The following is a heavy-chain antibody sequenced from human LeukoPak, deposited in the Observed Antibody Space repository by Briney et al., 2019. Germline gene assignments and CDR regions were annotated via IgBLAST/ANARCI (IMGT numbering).Heavy chain of an antibody. V-gene: IGHV1-18*01. J-gene: IGHJ6*02. CDR2: ISAYNGNT. CDR3: ASGKYDFWSGYYFSSDYYYGMDV. Sequence: GASVKVSCKASGYTFTSYGISWVRQAPGQGLEWMGWISAYNGNTNFAQKLQGRVTMTTDTSTSTAYMELSSLRSEDTAVYYCASGKYDFWSGYYFSSDYYYGMDVWGQGTTVTVSS. D-gene: IGHD3-3*01. CDR1: GYTFTSYG.